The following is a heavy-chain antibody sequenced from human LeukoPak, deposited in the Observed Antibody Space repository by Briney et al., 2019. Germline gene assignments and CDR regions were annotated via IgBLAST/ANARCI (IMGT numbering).Heavy chain of an antibody. CDR3: ATLVFYYDSSGRPLPPD. J-gene: IGHJ4*02. V-gene: IGHV1-24*01. D-gene: IGHD3-22*01. CDR2: FDREDDEP. Sequence: GASVKVSCKVSGYTLSDFSMHWVRQAPGKGLEWLGGFDREDDEPIYAQKFQGRVRMTGDTSTDTAYVELSALRSEDTAVYYCATLVFYYDSSGRPLPPDWGQGTLVTVSS. CDR1: GYTLSDFS.